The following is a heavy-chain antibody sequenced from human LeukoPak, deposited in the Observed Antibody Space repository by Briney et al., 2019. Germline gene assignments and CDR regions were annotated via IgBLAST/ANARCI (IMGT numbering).Heavy chain of an antibody. CDR1: GFTFNSYR. D-gene: IGHD5-12*01. Sequence: PGGSLRLSCAASGFTFNSYRMNWVRQAPGKGLEWVSSITDSSSYIYYADSVNGRFTISRDNAKNSLYLQMNSLRAEDTAVYYCARVATIAWSYYFYYGMDVWGQGTTVTVSS. V-gene: IGHV3-21*01. CDR3: ARVATIAWSYYFYYGMDV. J-gene: IGHJ6*02. CDR2: ITDSSSYI.